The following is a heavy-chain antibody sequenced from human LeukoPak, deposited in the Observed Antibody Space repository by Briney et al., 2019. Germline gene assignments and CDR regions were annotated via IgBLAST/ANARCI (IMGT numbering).Heavy chain of an antibody. Sequence: GGSLRLSCAASGFTFSKYWMSWVRQAPGKGLEWVADIKLDGGEKNYVDSVKGRFTISRDNTKNSLYLQMNSLRVEDTAVFYCARDQYDTWSRRGNFDSWGQGTLVIVSS. CDR3: ARDQYDTWSRRGNFDS. CDR1: GFTFSKYW. CDR2: IKLDGGEK. V-gene: IGHV3-7*03. J-gene: IGHJ4*02. D-gene: IGHD3-3*01.